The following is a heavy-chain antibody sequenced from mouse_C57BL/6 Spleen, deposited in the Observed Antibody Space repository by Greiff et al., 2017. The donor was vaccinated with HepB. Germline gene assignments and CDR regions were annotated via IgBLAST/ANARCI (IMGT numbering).Heavy chain of an antibody. V-gene: IGHV1-69*01. CDR3: ARVGTRFAY. D-gene: IGHD4-1*01. Sequence: QVQLQQPGAELVMPGASVKLSCKASGYTFTSYWMHWVKQRPGQGLEWIGEIDPSDSYTNYNQKFKGKSTLTVDKSSSTAYMQLSSLTSEDSAVYYCARVGTRFAYWGQGTLVTVSA. J-gene: IGHJ3*01. CDR2: IDPSDSYT. CDR1: GYTFTSYW.